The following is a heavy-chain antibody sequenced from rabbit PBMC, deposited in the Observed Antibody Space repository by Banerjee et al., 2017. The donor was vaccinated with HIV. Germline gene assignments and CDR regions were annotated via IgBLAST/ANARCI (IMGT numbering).Heavy chain of an antibody. CDR3: ARGAGIHYADL. CDR1: GFSFSSSYY. Sequence: QSLEESGGDLVKPGASLTLTCKASGFSFSSSYYMCWVRQAPGKGLEWIGCIYTGSSGSTAYASWAKGRFTISKTSSTTVTLQMTSLAAADTATYFCARGAGIHYADLWGPGTLVTVS. D-gene: IGHD4-2*01. J-gene: IGHJ4*01. CDR2: IYTGSSGST. V-gene: IGHV1S40*01.